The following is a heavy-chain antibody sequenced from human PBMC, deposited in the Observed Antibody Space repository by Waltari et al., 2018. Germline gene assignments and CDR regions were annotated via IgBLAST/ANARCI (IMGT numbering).Heavy chain of an antibody. D-gene: IGHD5-18*01. CDR1: GPTLMRSV. V-gene: IGHV7-4-1*02. CDR2: INTNPGNP. J-gene: IGHJ6*02. Sequence: QVQPVHSGSELNKPGASVRVSSMASGPTLMRSVMNCIRQALGQGLEWMGWINTNPGNPTYAQGFTGRFVFSLDPSVSTAYLQISSLKAEDTAVYYCASPSDTAMGLGGMDVWGQGTTVTVSS. CDR3: ASPSDTAMGLGGMDV.